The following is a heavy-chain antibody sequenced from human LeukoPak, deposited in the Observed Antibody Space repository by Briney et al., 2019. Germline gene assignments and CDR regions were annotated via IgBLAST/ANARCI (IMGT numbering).Heavy chain of an antibody. D-gene: IGHD2-8*01. Sequence: GGSLRLSCAASGFSFSDYYMSWIRQAPGKGLEWVSYISSSSSYTNYADSVKGRFTISRDNAKNSLYLQMNSLRAEDTAVYYCARDSPWSVRYFDYWGQGTLVTVSS. CDR1: GFSFSDYY. V-gene: IGHV3-11*06. CDR2: ISSSSSYT. J-gene: IGHJ4*02. CDR3: ARDSPWSVRYFDY.